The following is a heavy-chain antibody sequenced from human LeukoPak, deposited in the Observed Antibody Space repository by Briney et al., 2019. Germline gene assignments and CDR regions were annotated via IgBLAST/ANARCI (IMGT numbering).Heavy chain of an antibody. V-gene: IGHV1-46*01. D-gene: IGHD4-23*01. CDR2: INPSGGST. Sequence: ASVKVSCEASGYTFTRYYIHWVRQAPGQGLEWMGIINPSGGSTSYAQKFQGRVTMTRDTSTSAVYMDLSSLRSEDTAVYYCARGAGANSGDYWGQGTPVTVSS. CDR3: ARGAGANSGDY. CDR1: GYTFTRYY. J-gene: IGHJ4*02.